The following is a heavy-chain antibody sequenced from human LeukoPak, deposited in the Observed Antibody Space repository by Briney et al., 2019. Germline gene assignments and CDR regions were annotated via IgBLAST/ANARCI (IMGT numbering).Heavy chain of an antibody. CDR1: GFTFSSYS. CDR3: ARDGGYSGYDQGWVAFDI. Sequence: GGSLRLSYAASGFTFSSYSMNWVRQAPGKGSEWVSSISSSSSYIYYADSVKGRFTISRDNAKNSLYLQMNSLRAEDTAVYYCARDGGYSGYDQGWVAFDIWGQGTMVTVSS. CDR2: ISSSSSYI. V-gene: IGHV3-21*01. J-gene: IGHJ3*02. D-gene: IGHD5-12*01.